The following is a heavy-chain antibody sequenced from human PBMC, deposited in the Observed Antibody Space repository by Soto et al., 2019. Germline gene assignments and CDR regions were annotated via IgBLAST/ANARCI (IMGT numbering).Heavy chain of an antibody. D-gene: IGHD6-6*01. CDR3: ARDRARSSSPRFGY. J-gene: IGHJ4*02. Sequence: QVQLVQSGAEVKKPGSSVKVSCKASGGSFASYAISWVRQAPGQGLEWVGGLIPFFGTANYAQRFQGRLTITADESTTTAYMELSSLRSEDTAIYYCARDRARSSSPRFGYWGQGTLVTVSS. CDR2: LIPFFGTA. CDR1: GGSFASYA. V-gene: IGHV1-69*01.